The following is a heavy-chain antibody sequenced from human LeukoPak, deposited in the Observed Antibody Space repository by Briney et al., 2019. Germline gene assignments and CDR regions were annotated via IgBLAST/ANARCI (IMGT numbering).Heavy chain of an antibody. CDR3: ARESWSTRTIDY. D-gene: IGHD2-2*01. V-gene: IGHV4-31*03. Sequence: SQTLSLTCSVSGGSIGSAGHYWSWIRQRPGKGLEWIGHIFYSGSTYFNPSLKSRLTISVDTSKNQFSLTLSSVTAADTAVYYCARESWSTRTIDYWGQGTLVTVSS. J-gene: IGHJ4*02. CDR2: IFYSGST. CDR1: GGSIGSAGHY.